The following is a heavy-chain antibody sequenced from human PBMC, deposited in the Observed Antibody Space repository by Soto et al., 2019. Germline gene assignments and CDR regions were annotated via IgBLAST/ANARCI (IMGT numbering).Heavy chain of an antibody. CDR3: ARVHVHGLAVAGIDE. CDR1: GGSISSYY. D-gene: IGHD6-19*01. Sequence: SETLSLTCTVSGGSISSYYWSWIRQPPGKGLEWIGYIYYSGSTNYNPSLKSRVTISVDTSKNQFSLKLSSVTAADTAVYYCARVHVHGLAVAGIDEWGQGTLVTVSS. J-gene: IGHJ4*02. V-gene: IGHV4-59*01. CDR2: IYYSGST.